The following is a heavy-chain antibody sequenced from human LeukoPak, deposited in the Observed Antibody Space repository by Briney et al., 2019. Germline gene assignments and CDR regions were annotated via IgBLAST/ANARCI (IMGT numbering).Heavy chain of an antibody. CDR3: ARVAGGIAARRDY. CDR1: GFTFSSYA. Sequence: GRSLRLSCAASGFTFSSYAMHWVRQAPGKGLEWVAVISYDGSNKYYADSVKGRFTISRDNSKNTLYLQMNSLRAEDTAVYYCARVAGGIAARRDYWGQGTLVTVSS. V-gene: IGHV3-30-3*01. D-gene: IGHD6-6*01. J-gene: IGHJ4*02. CDR2: ISYDGSNK.